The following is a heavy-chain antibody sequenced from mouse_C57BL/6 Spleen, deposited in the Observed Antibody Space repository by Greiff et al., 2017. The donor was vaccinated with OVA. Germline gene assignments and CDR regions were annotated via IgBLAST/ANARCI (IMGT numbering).Heavy chain of an antibody. CDR1: GFTFTDYY. J-gene: IGHJ3*01. V-gene: IGHV7-3*01. D-gene: IGHD2-2*01. Sequence: DVHLVESGGGLVQPGGSLSLSCAASGFTFTDYYMSWVRQPPGKALEWLGFIRNKANGYTTEYSASVKGRFTISRDTSQSILYLQMNALRAEDSATDYCERSGYGYDGFAYWGQGTLVTVSA. CDR2: IRNKANGYTT. CDR3: ERSGYGYDGFAY.